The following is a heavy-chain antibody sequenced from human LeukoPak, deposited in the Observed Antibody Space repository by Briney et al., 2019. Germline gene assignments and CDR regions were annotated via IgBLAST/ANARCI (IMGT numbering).Heavy chain of an antibody. V-gene: IGHV3-74*01. CDR1: GFMFSNYW. Sequence: PGGSLRLSCAASGFMFSNYWMHGVRQAPGRGLVWVSSINTDGRRKSYADYVKGRFTISRDNAKNTLYLQMNSLRAEDTAVYYCAREEEGDAFDIWGQGTMVTVSS. CDR2: INTDGRRK. CDR3: AREEEGDAFDI. J-gene: IGHJ3*02.